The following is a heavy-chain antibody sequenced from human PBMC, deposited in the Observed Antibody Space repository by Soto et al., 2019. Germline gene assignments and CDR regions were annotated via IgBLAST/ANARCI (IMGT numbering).Heavy chain of an antibody. V-gene: IGHV3-23*01. J-gene: IGHJ4*02. Sequence: GGSLRLSCAASGFTFSSYAMSWVRQAPGKGLEWVSAISGSGGSTYYADSVKGRFTISRDNSKNTLYLQMNSLRAEDTAVYYCAKEVVGCSSTSCYGNVFDYWGQGTLVTVSS. D-gene: IGHD2-2*01. CDR1: GFTFSSYA. CDR2: ISGSGGST. CDR3: AKEVVGCSSTSCYGNVFDY.